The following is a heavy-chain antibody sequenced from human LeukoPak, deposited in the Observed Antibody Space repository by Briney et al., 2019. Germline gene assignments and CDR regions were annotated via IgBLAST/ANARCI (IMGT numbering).Heavy chain of an antibody. V-gene: IGHV4-39*07. J-gene: IGHJ4*02. CDR1: GGSISSSSYY. CDR3: ARENPSGYYNRPIDY. D-gene: IGHD3-22*01. Sequence: SETLSLTCTVSGGSISSSSYYWGWIRQPPGKGLEWIGSIYYSGSTYYNPSLKSRVTISVNTSKNQFSLKLSSVTAADTAIYYCARENPSGYYNRPIDYWGQGTLVTVSS. CDR2: IYYSGST.